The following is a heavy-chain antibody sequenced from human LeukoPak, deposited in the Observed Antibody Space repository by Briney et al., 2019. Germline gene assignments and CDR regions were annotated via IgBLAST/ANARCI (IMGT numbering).Heavy chain of an antibody. CDR2: ISNSGSP. Sequence: SETLSLTCTVSRGSISSYYWSWMRQPPGKGLEWIGHISNSGSPAYNPSLKSRVTISADTSKNQFSLRLSSVTAADTAVYYCASGGYFDWFNHWGQGTLVTVSS. J-gene: IGHJ5*02. V-gene: IGHV4-59*08. CDR1: RGSISSYY. CDR3: ASGGYFDWFNH. D-gene: IGHD3-9*01.